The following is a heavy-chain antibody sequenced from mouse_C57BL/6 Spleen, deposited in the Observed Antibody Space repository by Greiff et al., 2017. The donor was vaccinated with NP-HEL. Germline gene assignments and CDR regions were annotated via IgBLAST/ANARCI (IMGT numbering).Heavy chain of an antibody. J-gene: IGHJ2*01. CDR2: IRSKSSNYAT. Sequence: EVHLVESGGGLVQPKGSLKLSCAASGFTFNTYAMHWVRQAPGKGLEWVARIRSKSSNYATYYADSVKDRFTISRDDSQSMLYLQMNNLKTEDTAMYYCVREDYYGSSYGYYFDYWGQGTTLTVSS. D-gene: IGHD1-1*01. CDR1: GFTFNTYA. CDR3: VREDYYGSSYGYYFDY. V-gene: IGHV10-3*01.